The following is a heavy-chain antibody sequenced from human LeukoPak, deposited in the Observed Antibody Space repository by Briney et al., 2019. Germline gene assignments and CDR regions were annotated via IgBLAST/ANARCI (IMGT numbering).Heavy chain of an antibody. D-gene: IGHD3-22*01. CDR2: IKQDGGEK. Sequence: PGGSLRLSCAASGFPFSSYWMSWVRQAPGKGLEWVANIKQDGGEKFYVDSVKGRFTISRDNSKNTLYLQMNSLRAEDTAVYYCAKDPSYYYDSSGYYFDYWGQGTLVTVSS. CDR3: AKDPSYYYDSSGYYFDY. J-gene: IGHJ4*02. V-gene: IGHV3-7*01. CDR1: GFPFSSYW.